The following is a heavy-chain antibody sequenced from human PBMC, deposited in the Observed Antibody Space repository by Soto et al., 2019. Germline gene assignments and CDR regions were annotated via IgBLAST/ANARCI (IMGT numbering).Heavy chain of an antibody. CDR1: GFTFDDYD. V-gene: IGHV3-23*01. CDR3: ARSWGPSSPFFDH. J-gene: IGHJ4*02. Sequence: EVQLLDSGGDLVQPGGFLRLSCAASGFTFDDYDMSWVRQAPGKGLEWVSTLSDTTYYADSVRGRFTISRDTSGSTLYLQMTAVGVDDTPVYYGARSWGPSSPFFDHWAQETLVTVSS. CDR2: LSDTT. D-gene: IGHD3-16*01.